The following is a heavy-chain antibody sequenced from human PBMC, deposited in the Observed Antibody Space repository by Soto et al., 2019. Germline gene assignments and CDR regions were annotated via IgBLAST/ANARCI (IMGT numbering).Heavy chain of an antibody. V-gene: IGHV1-18*01. CDR3: VRDAFPTSTGAGVSAGDV. CDR1: GYTFIIYG. J-gene: IGHJ6*02. CDR2: ISGQSGNT. D-gene: IGHD6-19*01. Sequence: QVQLVQSGAEVKTPGASVKVSCKTSGYTFIIYGISWVRQAPGQGLEWMGWISGQSGNTYFAEKFRPTITLTADTSTNTVYMEMRCLSSDDAAVYYCVRDAFPTSTGAGVSAGDVWGQGTTVTVS.